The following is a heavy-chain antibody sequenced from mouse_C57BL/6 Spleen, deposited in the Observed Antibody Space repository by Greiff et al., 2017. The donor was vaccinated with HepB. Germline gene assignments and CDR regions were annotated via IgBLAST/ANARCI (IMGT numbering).Heavy chain of an antibody. Sequence: QVQLQQSGAELVKPGASVKMSCKASGYTFTSYWITWVKQRPGQGLEWIGDIYPGSGSTNYNEKFKSKATLTVDTSSSTAYMQLSSLTSEDSAVYYCARPYYYGSSYPLYAVGYWGQGTSVTVAS. J-gene: IGHJ4*01. V-gene: IGHV1-55*01. D-gene: IGHD1-1*01. CDR2: IYPGSGST. CDR1: GYTFTSYW. CDR3: ARPYYYGSSYPLYAVGY.